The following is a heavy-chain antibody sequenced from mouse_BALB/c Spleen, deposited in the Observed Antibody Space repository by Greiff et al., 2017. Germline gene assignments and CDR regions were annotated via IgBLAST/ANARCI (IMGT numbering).Heavy chain of an antibody. CDR2: ISYSGST. V-gene: IGHV3-8*02. D-gene: IGHD1-1*01. CDR1: GDSITSGY. CDR3: ARSPYYGRYAMDY. Sequence: EVKLEESGPSLVKPSQTLSLTCSVTGDSITSGYWNWIRKFPGNKLEYMGYISYSGSTYYNPSLKSRISITRDTSKNQYYLQLNSVTTEDTATYYCARSPYYGRYAMDYWGQGTSVTVSS. J-gene: IGHJ4*01.